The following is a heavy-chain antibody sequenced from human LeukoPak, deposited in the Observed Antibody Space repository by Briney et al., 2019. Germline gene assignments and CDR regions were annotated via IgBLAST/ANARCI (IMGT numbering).Heavy chain of an antibody. V-gene: IGHV5-51*01. D-gene: IGHD6-19*01. CDR2: IYPGDSDT. Sequence: GESLKISCKSSGYSFTSYWISWGRQMPGKGLEWMGIIYPGDSDTTCSPSFQGQVTISADKSISTAYLQWSSLKASDTAMYFCARRAYSSGWYYFDYWGQGTPVTVSS. CDR1: GYSFTSYW. J-gene: IGHJ4*02. CDR3: ARRAYSSGWYYFDY.